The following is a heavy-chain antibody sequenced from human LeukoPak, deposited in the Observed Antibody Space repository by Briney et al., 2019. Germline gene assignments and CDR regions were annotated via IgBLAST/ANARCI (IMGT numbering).Heavy chain of an antibody. J-gene: IGHJ3*02. V-gene: IGHV1-69*13. CDR3: ARHSRGCSSTTCYAGSAFDI. CDR1: GGTFRSYG. D-gene: IGHD2-2*01. Sequence: SVKVSCKASGGTFRSYGITWVRQAPGQGLEWMGGVIPIFATTNYAQKFQGRVTITADEATSTAHMELSSLRSEDTAMYYCARHSRGCSSTTCYAGSAFDIWGQGTMVTVSS. CDR2: VIPIFATT.